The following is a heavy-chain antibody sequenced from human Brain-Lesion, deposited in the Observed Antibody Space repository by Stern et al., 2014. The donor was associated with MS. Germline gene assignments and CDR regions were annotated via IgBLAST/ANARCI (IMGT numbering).Heavy chain of an antibody. CDR2: IHYTGSA. Sequence: QLQLQESGPGLVKPSQTLPLTCTVSGGSINSGGYYWSWIRQYPGKGLEWIGYIHYTGSAYYDPSLKSRLSMSIDTSKNQFSLNLNSVTAADTAVYYCARGARYSDSSGYYFYFDYWGQGTLVTVSS. CDR3: ARGARYSDSSGYYFYFDY. J-gene: IGHJ4*02. V-gene: IGHV4-31*03. CDR1: GGSINSGGYY. D-gene: IGHD3-22*01.